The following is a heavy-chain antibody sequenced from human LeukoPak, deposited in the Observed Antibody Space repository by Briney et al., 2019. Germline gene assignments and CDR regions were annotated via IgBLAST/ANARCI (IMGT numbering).Heavy chain of an antibody. CDR2: ASGGGVST. D-gene: IGHD1-14*01. CDR1: GSPFTNYA. Sequence: PGGSLRLSCAASGSPFTNYAMSWVRQAAGKGLEGVSGASGGGVSTYYADSVKGRFTISTDNFKNTLYLQMDRLRADDTAVHYCAKDIRGYNRLCDQWRQGTRVTVS. V-gene: IGHV3-23*01. CDR3: AKDIRGYNRLCDQ. J-gene: IGHJ4*02.